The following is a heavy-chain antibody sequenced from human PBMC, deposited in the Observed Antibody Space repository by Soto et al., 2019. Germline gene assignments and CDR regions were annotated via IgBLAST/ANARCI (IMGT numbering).Heavy chain of an antibody. Sequence: ESGGGLVQPGGSLRLSCAASEFTFSSYAMSWVRQAPGKGLEWVSAISGSGGSTYYADSVKGRFTISRDNSKNTLYLQMNSLRAEDTAVYYCAKTSAVVVVAATSFDYWGQGTLVTVSS. J-gene: IGHJ4*02. CDR2: ISGSGGST. CDR1: EFTFSSYA. V-gene: IGHV3-23*01. CDR3: AKTSAVVVVAATSFDY. D-gene: IGHD2-15*01.